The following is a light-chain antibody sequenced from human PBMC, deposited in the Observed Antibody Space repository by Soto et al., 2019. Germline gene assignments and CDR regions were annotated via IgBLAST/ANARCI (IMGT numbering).Light chain of an antibody. V-gene: IGKV4-1*01. J-gene: IGKJ1*01. CDR2: WAS. Sequence: DIVMTQSPDSLAVSLGERATINCESSQSVLYSSNNKNYLAWYQQKPGQPPKLLIYWASTRESGVPDRFSGSGSGTDFTLTSSSLQPEDVGVYYCQQYDSTPPWTFGQGTKVEIK. CDR3: QQYDSTPPWT. CDR1: QSVLYSSNNKNY.